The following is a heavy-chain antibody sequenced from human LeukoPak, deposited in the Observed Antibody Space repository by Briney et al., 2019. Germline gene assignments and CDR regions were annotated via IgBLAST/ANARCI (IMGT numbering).Heavy chain of an antibody. D-gene: IGHD3-9*01. CDR1: GYTFTGYY. Sequence: ASVKVSCKASGYTFTGYYIHWVRQAPGQGLEWMGWINPNSGVTKYAQKFQGRVTVTRDTSITTAYMELSRLRSDDTAVYYCAREGPYYDIPTVLVSPQFDYWGQGTLVTVSS. V-gene: IGHV1-2*02. CDR3: AREGPYYDIPTVLVSPQFDY. J-gene: IGHJ4*02. CDR2: INPNSGVT.